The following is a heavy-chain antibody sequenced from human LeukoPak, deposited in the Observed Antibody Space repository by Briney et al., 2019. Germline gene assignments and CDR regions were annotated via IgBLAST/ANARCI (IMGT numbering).Heavy chain of an antibody. CDR2: ISAYNGNT. CDR1: GYTFTSYG. D-gene: IGHD3-10*01. V-gene: IGHV1-18*01. Sequence: ASVKVSCKASGYTFTSYGISWVRQAPGQGLEWMGWISAYNGNTNYAQKLQGRVTMTTDTSTSTAYMELRSLRSDDTAVYYCARSGTTMVRGVSWFDPWGQGTLVTVSS. J-gene: IGHJ5*02. CDR3: ARSGTTMVRGVSWFDP.